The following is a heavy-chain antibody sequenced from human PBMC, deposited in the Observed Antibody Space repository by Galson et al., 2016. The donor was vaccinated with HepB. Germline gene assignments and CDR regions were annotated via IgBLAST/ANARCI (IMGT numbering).Heavy chain of an antibody. CDR2: IYYSGTT. J-gene: IGHJ4*02. Sequence: SETLSLTCTVSGGSISNFYWSWIRQPPGKGLEWIAYIYYSGTTNYNPSLKSRVTISVDTSKNQFSLKLSSVTAADTAVYYCARGWEPSYFDHWGQGTLVTVSS. CDR3: ARGWEPSYFDH. V-gene: IGHV4-59*01. CDR1: GGSISNFY. D-gene: IGHD1-26*01.